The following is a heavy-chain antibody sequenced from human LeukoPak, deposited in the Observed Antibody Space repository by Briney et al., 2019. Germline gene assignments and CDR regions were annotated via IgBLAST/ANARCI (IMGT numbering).Heavy chain of an antibody. CDR3: VRVLSSRYAFDI. J-gene: IGHJ3*02. CDR2: IYYSGST. CDR1: GGSISSSSYY. V-gene: IGHV4-39*01. Sequence: SETLSLTCTVSGGSISSSSYYWGWIRQPPGKGLEWIGSIYYSGSTYYNPSLKSRVTISVDTSKNQFSLKLSSVTAADTAVYYCVRVLSSRYAFDIWGQGTMVTVSS. D-gene: IGHD6-13*01.